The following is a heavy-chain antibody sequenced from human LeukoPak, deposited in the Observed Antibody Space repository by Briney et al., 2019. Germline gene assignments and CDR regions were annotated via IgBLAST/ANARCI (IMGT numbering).Heavy chain of an antibody. Sequence: ASVKVSCKASGYAFTSYDINWVRQASGQGLEWMGWMNPNSGETGYVQKFQGRVTMTRDTSISTAYMELSRLRSDDTAVYYCARAGGIAAADYWGQGTLVTVSS. V-gene: IGHV1-8*01. J-gene: IGHJ4*02. CDR2: MNPNSGET. CDR1: GYAFTSYD. D-gene: IGHD6-13*01. CDR3: ARAGGIAAADY.